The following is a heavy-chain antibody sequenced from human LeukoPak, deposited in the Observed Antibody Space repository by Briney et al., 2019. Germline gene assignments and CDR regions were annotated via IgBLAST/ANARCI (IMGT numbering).Heavy chain of an antibody. V-gene: IGHV1-46*01. D-gene: IGHD3-9*01. CDR1: GYTFTSYY. J-gene: IGHJ4*02. CDR3: ARDPIYDILTGYYSAHFDY. Sequence: GASVKVPCKASGYTFTSYYMHWVRQAPGQGLEWMGIINPSGGSTSYALKFQGRVTMTRDTSTSTVYMELSSLRSEDTAVYYCARDPIYDILTGYYSAHFDYWGQGTLVTVSS. CDR2: INPSGGST.